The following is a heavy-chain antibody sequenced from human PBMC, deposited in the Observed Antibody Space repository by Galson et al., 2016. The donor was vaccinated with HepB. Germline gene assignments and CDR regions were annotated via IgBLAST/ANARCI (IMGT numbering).Heavy chain of an antibody. D-gene: IGHD6-19*01. Sequence: SLRLSCAGSGFSFSAYSIHWVRQAPGNGLEWVAVISYGGGLDLYADAVKGRFIIPRDDSKNTLYLQMSSLQIDDTAVYYCVTARWMVRQLLGGYWGQGALVTVSS. J-gene: IGHJ4*02. CDR2: ISYGGGLD. CDR3: VTARWMVRQLLGGY. CDR1: GFSFSAYS. V-gene: IGHV3-30*03.